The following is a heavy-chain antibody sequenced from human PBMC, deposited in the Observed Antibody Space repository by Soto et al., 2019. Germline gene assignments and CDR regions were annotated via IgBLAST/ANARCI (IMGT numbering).Heavy chain of an antibody. CDR3: ERGGGGGLFEH. CDR2: ISYDGRNN. Sequence: GGSLRLSCAASGFTFSSYAMHWVRQAPGKGLEWVAVISYDGRNNYYADSVKGRYTISSDNTKSSLFLQMNSLGVEDTAVYYCERGGGGGLFEHWGQGVLVTVSS. CDR1: GFTFSSYA. J-gene: IGHJ4*02. V-gene: IGHV3-30*04. D-gene: IGHD2-15*01.